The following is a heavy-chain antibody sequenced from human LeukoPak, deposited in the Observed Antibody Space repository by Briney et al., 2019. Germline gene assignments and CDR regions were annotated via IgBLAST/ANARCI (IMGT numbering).Heavy chain of an antibody. CDR3: AKDGYSSIPGFHFEY. CDR1: RFTFSSYA. J-gene: IGHJ4*02. Sequence: PGGSLRLSCAASRFTFSSYAMSWVRQPPGKGLEWVSGISGSGDNTYYADSVKGRFTISRDNSKKTLYLHLNSLRVEDAAVYYCAKDGYSSIPGFHFEYWGQGTPVTVSS. CDR2: ISGSGDNT. V-gene: IGHV3-23*01. D-gene: IGHD6-13*01.